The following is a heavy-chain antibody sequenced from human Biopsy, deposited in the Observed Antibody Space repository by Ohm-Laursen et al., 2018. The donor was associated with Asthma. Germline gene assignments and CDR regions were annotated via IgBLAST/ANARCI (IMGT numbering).Heavy chain of an antibody. V-gene: IGHV1-18*01. CDR1: GYTFTSYA. CDR2: ISAYNGNT. CDR3: AGGIFGGYVYY. D-gene: IGHD3-3*01. Sequence: GSSAKVSCKASGYTFTSYAMHWVRQAPGQRLEWMGWISAYNGNTNYAQKLQGRVTMTTDTSTSTAYMELRSLRSDDTAVYYCAGGIFGGYVYYWGQGTLVTVSS. J-gene: IGHJ4*02.